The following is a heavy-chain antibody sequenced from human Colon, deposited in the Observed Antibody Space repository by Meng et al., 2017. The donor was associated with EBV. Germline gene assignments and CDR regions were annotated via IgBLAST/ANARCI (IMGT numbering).Heavy chain of an antibody. V-gene: IGHV4-34*01. Sequence: LLKPSGPLSPPCAVCGGFFRGYYWSWIRQPPEKGLEWIGEINHSGSTNYNPSLKSRVTISVDTSKKQFSLKLSSVTAADTAVYYCARGPGGSYYLYYFDYWGQGTLVTISS. CDR1: GGFFRGYY. D-gene: IGHD1-26*01. CDR3: ARGPGGSYYLYYFDY. J-gene: IGHJ4*02. CDR2: INHSGST.